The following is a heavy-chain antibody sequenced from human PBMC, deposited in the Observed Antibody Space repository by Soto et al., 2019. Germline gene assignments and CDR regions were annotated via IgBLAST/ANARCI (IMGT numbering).Heavy chain of an antibody. D-gene: IGHD2-15*01. CDR1: GYTFTIYA. Sequence: GASVKVSCKASGYTFTIYAMHWVRQAPGQRLEWMGWINAYNGNTNYAQKFQGRVTMTTDTSTSTAYMELRSLRSDDTAVYYCAGGYCSGGSCYGTFDIWGQGTMVTVSS. CDR2: INAYNGNT. CDR3: AGGYCSGGSCYGTFDI. J-gene: IGHJ3*02. V-gene: IGHV1-3*01.